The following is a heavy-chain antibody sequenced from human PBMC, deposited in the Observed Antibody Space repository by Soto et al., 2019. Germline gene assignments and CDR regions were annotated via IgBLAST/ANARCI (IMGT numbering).Heavy chain of an antibody. V-gene: IGHV4-59*08. CDR2: IYSSGST. CDR3: ARLVVRGIIFGAFDI. D-gene: IGHD3-10*01. J-gene: IGHJ3*02. Sequence: SDTLSLTCTVSGCSIRNYYWTWIRQPPGKGLEWIGYIYSSGSTYYNPSLKSRVTISVDTSKNHFSLKLSSVTAADTAVYYCARLVVRGIIFGAFDIWGQGPMVT. CDR1: GCSIRNYY.